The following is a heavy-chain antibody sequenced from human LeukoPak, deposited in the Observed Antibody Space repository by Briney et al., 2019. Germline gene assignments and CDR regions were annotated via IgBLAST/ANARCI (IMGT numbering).Heavy chain of an antibody. J-gene: IGHJ4*02. CDR2: ISSSGGFI. CDR3: ARAAVGPHGSGSYFALFDN. Sequence: PGGSLRLSCAASGFSFNIYSMNWVRQAPGRGLEWVSSISSSGGFIYYADSVKGRFTISRDNTRNSLYLQMNSLRAEDTAVYYWARAAVGPHGSGSYFALFDNWGQGTPVTVSS. V-gene: IGHV3-21*01. D-gene: IGHD3-10*01. CDR1: GFSFNIYS.